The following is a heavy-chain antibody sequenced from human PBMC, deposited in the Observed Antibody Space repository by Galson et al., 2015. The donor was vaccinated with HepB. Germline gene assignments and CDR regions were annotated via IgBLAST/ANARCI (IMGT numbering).Heavy chain of an antibody. CDR3: ATGTPGLWFGESFPFYGMDV. CDR1: GYTLTELS. Sequence: SVKVSCKVSGYTLTELSMHWVRQAPGKGLEWMGGFDPEDGETIYAQKFQGRVTMTEDTSTDTAYMELSSLRSEDTAVYYCATGTPGLWFGESFPFYGMDVWGQGTTVTVSS. D-gene: IGHD3-10*01. CDR2: FDPEDGET. V-gene: IGHV1-24*01. J-gene: IGHJ6*02.